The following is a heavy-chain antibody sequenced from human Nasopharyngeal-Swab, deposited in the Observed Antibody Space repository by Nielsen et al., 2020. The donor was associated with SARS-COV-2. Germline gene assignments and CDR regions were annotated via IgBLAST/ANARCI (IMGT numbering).Heavy chain of an antibody. CDR3: ARETYDILTGYPLGMDV. V-gene: IGHV4-59*13. J-gene: IGHJ6*02. CDR1: GGSISSYY. D-gene: IGHD3-9*01. Sequence: GSLRLSCTVSGGSISSYYWSWIRQPPGKGLEWIGYIYYSGSTNYNPSLKSRVTISVDTSKNQFSLKLSSVTAADTAVYYCARETYDILTGYPLGMDVWGQGTTVTVSS. CDR2: IYYSGST.